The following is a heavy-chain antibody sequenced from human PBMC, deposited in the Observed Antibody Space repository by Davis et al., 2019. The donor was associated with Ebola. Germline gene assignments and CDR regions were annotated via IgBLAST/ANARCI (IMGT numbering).Heavy chain of an antibody. CDR1: GYTFTSYG. V-gene: IGHV1-2*04. CDR2: INPNSGGT. CDR3: ARVRKAPRTPNWNYPVFDP. Sequence: ASVKVSCKASGYTFTSYGISWVRQAPGQGLEWMGWINPNSGGTNYAQKFQGWVTMTRDTSISTAYMKLSRLRSDDTAVYYCARVRKAPRTPNWNYPVFDPWGQGTLVTVSS. J-gene: IGHJ5*02. D-gene: IGHD1-7*01.